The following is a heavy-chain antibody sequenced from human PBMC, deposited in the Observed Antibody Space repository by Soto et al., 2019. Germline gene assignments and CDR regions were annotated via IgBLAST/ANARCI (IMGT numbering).Heavy chain of an antibody. J-gene: IGHJ6*02. CDR2: ISSSSSYI. V-gene: IGHV3-21*01. CDR3: ARDRAAAAGTMDYYYGMDV. D-gene: IGHD6-13*01. CDR1: GFTFSSYS. Sequence: GSLRLSCAASGFTFSSYSMNWFRQAPGKGLEWVSSISSSSSYIYYADSVKGRFTISRDNAKNSLYLQMNSLRAEDTAVYYCARDRAAAAGTMDYYYGMDVWGQGTTVTVS.